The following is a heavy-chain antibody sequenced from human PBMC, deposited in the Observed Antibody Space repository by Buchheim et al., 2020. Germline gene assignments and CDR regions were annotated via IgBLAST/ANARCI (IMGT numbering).Heavy chain of an antibody. D-gene: IGHD1-26*01. J-gene: IGHJ4*02. V-gene: IGHV3-74*02. CDR3: ARGPSETYYGLYY. CDR1: GFTFSSYA. Sequence: VQLVESGGGVVQPGRPLRLSCAASGFTFSSYAMHWVRQAPGKGPVWVSRINSDGSSTSYMDSVKGRFTISRDNARNTLYLEMNSLRDEDTAFYYCARGPSETYYGLYYWGQG. CDR2: INSDGSST.